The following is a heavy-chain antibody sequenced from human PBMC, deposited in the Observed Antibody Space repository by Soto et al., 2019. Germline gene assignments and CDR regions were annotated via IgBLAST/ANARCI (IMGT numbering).Heavy chain of an antibody. CDR2: INTGNGNT. CDR3: ARGEQLYHCCYGMDG. V-gene: IGHV1-3*04. Sequence: ASVKVSCKASGYSFTTHAMIWVRHAPGQSPEWMGWINTGNGNTRYSPKFQGRVNITRDTSASTAYMELSSLKSEDTAVYYCARGEQLYHCCYGMDGWGQGSTGTVSS. CDR1: GYSFTTHA. J-gene: IGHJ6*02.